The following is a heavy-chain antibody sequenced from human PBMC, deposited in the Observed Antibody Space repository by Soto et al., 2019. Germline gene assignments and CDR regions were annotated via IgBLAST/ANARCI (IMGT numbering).Heavy chain of an antibody. D-gene: IGHD3-22*01. CDR1: GFTFSSYA. CDR2: ISGSGGST. J-gene: IGHJ4*02. CDR3: ARDGTLYDSSGYYYLH. V-gene: IGHV3-23*01. Sequence: EVQLLESGGGLVQPGGSLRLSCAASGFTFSSYAMSWVRQAPGKGLEWVSAISGSGGSTYYADSVKGRFTISRDNSKNTLYLQMNSLRAEDTAVYYCARDGTLYDSSGYYYLHWGQGTLVTVSS.